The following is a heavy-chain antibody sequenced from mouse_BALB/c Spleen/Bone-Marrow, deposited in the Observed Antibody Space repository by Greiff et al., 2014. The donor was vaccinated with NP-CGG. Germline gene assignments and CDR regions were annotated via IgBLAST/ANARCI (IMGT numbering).Heavy chain of an antibody. V-gene: IGHV5-2*01. J-gene: IGHJ3*01. CDR3: ARHGDYYGSSLFAY. CDR1: EYEFPSHD. Sequence: EVKLLESGGGLVQPGESLKLSCESNEYEFPSHDMSWVRKTPEKRLELVAAINSDGGSTYYPDTMERRFIISRDNSKKTLYLQMSSLRSEDTAFHYCARHGDYYGSSLFAYWGQGTLVTVSA. D-gene: IGHD1-1*01. CDR2: INSDGGST.